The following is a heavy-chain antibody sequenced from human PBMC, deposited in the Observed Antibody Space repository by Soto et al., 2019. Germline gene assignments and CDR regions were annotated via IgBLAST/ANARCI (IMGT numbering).Heavy chain of an antibody. V-gene: IGHV3-15*01. CDR1: AFNFANGW. CDR2: IKSKTDGGTA. Sequence: EVQLVESGGDLVKPGGSLRLSCVASAFNFANGWMSWVRQAPGKGLEWVGRIKSKTDGGTADYAAPVTGRFTIARDDSQNTLYLHMDSLKAEDTALYHCSTDSGFYGLDIWGQGTTVTVSS. J-gene: IGHJ6*02. D-gene: IGHD1-26*01. CDR3: STDSGFYGLDI.